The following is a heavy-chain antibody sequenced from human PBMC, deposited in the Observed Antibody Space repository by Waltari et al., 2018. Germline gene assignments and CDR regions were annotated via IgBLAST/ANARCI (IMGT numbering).Heavy chain of an antibody. CDR2: INPNSGGT. V-gene: IGHV1-2*06. CDR3: ARGSLRTVVVPAASFDY. Sequence: QVQLVQSGAEVKKPGASVKVSCKASGYTFTGYYMHWVRQAPGQGLEWMGRINPNSGGTNYAQKFQGRVTMTRDTSISTAYMELSRLRSDDTAVYYCARGSLRTVVVPAASFDYWGQGTLVTVSS. J-gene: IGHJ4*02. D-gene: IGHD2-2*01. CDR1: GYTFTGYY.